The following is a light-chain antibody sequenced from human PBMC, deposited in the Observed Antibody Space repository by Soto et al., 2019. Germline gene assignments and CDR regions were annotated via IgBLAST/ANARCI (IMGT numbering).Light chain of an antibody. CDR3: QERSSWPLT. CDR2: DTS. J-gene: IGKJ4*01. Sequence: ETVLTQSPATLSLSPGERATLSCRASQGVRNYLIWYQQKPGLAPRLLIYDTSTRATGIPARFSGSGSGTDYTLTISSLEPEDFAVYYCQERSSWPLTFGGGTKVEIK. CDR1: QGVRNY. V-gene: IGKV3-11*01.